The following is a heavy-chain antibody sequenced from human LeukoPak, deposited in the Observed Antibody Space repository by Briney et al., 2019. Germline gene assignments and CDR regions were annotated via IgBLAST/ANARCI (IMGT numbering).Heavy chain of an antibody. Sequence: SETLSLTCIVSGGSISSITSLTYYWNWIRQPPGKGLEWIGYIYYSGSSNYNPSLKSRVTISVDTTKNQFSLKVNSVTAADTAVYFCARLSRGSSAGFDYWGQGILVTVSS. CDR3: ARLSRGSSAGFDY. CDR1: GGSISSITSLTYY. D-gene: IGHD6-6*01. CDR2: IYYSGSS. V-gene: IGHV4-61*01. J-gene: IGHJ4*02.